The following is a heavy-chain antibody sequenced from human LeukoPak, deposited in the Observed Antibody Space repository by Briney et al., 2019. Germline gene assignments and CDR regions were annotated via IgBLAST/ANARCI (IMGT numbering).Heavy chain of an antibody. J-gene: IGHJ6*03. CDR1: GFTVSSNY. V-gene: IGHV3-53*01. Sequence: PGGSLRLSCAASGFTVSSNYMSWVRQAPGKGLEWVSVIYSGGSTYYADSVKGRFTISRDNAKNSLYLQMNSLRAEDTAVYYCARVGDGYNLYYYYMDVWGKGTTVTISS. D-gene: IGHD5-24*01. CDR3: ARVGDGYNLYYYYMDV. CDR2: IYSGGST.